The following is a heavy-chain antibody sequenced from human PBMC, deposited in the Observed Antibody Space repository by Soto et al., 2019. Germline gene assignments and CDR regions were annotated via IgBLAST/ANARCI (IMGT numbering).Heavy chain of an antibody. D-gene: IGHD6-19*01. CDR1: GGTFSSYA. J-gene: IGHJ6*02. CDR2: IIPIFGTA. CDR3: ATDSSSYYYYGMDV. V-gene: IGHV1-69*06. Sequence: ASVKVSCKASGGTFSSYAISWVRQAPGQGLEWMGGIIPIFGTANYAQKFQGRVTITADKSTSTAYMELSSLRSEDTAVYYCATDSSSYYYYGMDVWGQGTTVTVSS.